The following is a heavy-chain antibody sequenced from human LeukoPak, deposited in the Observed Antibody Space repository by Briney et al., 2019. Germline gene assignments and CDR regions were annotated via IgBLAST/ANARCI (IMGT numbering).Heavy chain of an antibody. D-gene: IGHD5-12*01. V-gene: IGHV1-46*01. J-gene: IGHJ4*02. CDR3: AREDIVATILFDY. Sequence: ASVKVSCKASGYTFTSYYMHWVRQAPGQGLEWMGIINPSGGSTSHAQKFQGRVTMTRDMSTSTVYMELSSLRSEDTAVYYCAREDIVATILFDYWGQGTLVTVSS. CDR2: INPSGGST. CDR1: GYTFTSYY.